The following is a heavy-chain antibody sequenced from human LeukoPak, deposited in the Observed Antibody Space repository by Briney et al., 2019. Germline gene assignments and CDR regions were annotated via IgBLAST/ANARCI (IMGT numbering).Heavy chain of an antibody. Sequence: ASVKVSCKASGYSSTNYGISWVRQAPGHGLEWMGWINTNTGNPTYAQGFTGRFVFSLDTSVSTAYLQISSLKAEDTAVYYCARDGDDYGDLRLDYWGQGTLVTVSS. CDR3: ARDGDDYGDLRLDY. CDR1: GYSSTNYG. D-gene: IGHD4-17*01. V-gene: IGHV7-4-1*02. CDR2: INTNTGNP. J-gene: IGHJ4*02.